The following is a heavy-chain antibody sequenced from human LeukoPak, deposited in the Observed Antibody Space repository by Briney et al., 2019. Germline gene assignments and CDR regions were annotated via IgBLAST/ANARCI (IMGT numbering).Heavy chain of an antibody. J-gene: IGHJ3*02. CDR2: INHSGST. D-gene: IGHD2-2*02. CDR1: GGSFSGYY. CDR3: ARGRDIVVVPAAIERCAFDI. Sequence: PSETLTLTCAVDGGSFSGYYWSWIRQPPGKGLEWIGEINHSGSTNYNPSLKSRVTISVDTSKNQFSLKLSSVTAADTAVYYCARGRDIVVVPAAIERCAFDIWGQGTMVTVSS. V-gene: IGHV4-34*01.